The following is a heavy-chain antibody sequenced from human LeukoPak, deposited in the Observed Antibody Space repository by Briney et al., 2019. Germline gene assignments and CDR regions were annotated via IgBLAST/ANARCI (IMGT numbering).Heavy chain of an antibody. Sequence: ASQTLSLTCTVSGGSISSGSYYWSWIRQPAGKGLEWIGRIYTSGSTNYNPSLKSRVTISVDTSKNQFSLKLSSVTAADTAVYYCARGSHRWYSSGWRIWGQGTMVTVSS. J-gene: IGHJ3*02. CDR2: IYTSGST. V-gene: IGHV4-61*02. CDR1: GGSISSGSYY. D-gene: IGHD6-19*01. CDR3: ARGSHRWYSSGWRI.